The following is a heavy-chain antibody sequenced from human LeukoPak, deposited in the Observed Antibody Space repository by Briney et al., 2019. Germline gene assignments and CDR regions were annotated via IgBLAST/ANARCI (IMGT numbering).Heavy chain of an antibody. Sequence: GGSLRLSCAASGFTFSSYSMNWVRQAPGKGLEWVSSISSSSSYIYYADSVKGRFTISRDNAKNSLYLQMNSLRAEETAVYYCARDRPGIAAADIDYWGQGTLVTVSS. D-gene: IGHD6-13*01. J-gene: IGHJ4*02. CDR1: GFTFSSYS. CDR3: ARDRPGIAAADIDY. V-gene: IGHV3-21*01. CDR2: ISSSSSYI.